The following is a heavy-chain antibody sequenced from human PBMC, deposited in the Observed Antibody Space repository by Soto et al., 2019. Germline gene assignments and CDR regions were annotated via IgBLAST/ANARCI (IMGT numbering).Heavy chain of an antibody. CDR1: GFTFSTYW. J-gene: IGHJ3*02. V-gene: IGHV3-74*01. CDR2: INGDGSYT. CDR3: VRTWHGFDI. Sequence: EVQLVESGGCLVQPGGSLRLSCAASGFTFSTYWMHWVRQAPEKGLLWVSHINGDGSYTDFADSVKGRFTISRDNAKNTVYLEMQSLRVEDTAVYFCVRTWHGFDIWGPGKMVPVSS.